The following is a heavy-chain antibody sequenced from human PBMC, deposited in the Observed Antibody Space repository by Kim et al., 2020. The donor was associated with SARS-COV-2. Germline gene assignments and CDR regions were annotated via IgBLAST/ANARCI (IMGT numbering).Heavy chain of an antibody. CDR1: EFTFSSSI. CDR3: AREGGSSGRCGYFDS. J-gene: IGHJ4*01. D-gene: IGHD6-19*01. Sequence: GGSLRLSCVTSEFTFSSSILHWVRQAPGKGLEWVAAMSFDGFSKYFVDSVKGRFTISRDNSKNTMYLELNSLRADDSAVYYCAREGGSSGRCGYFDSWGHGTLVTVSS. V-gene: IGHV3-30*04. CDR2: MSFDGFSK.